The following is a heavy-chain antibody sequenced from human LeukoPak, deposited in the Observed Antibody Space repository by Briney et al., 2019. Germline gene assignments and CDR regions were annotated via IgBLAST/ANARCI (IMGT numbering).Heavy chain of an antibody. J-gene: IGHJ2*01. CDR2: IHPGDSDT. CDR3: ARVVVVTATHWYFDL. D-gene: IGHD2-21*02. CDR1: GYIFINYW. Sequence: GESLKISREASGYIFINYWIGWVRQVPGKGLDWMGVIHPGDSDTRYSPSFQGQVTISVDKSITTAYLQWSSLQASDTAMYFCARVVVVTATHWYFDLWGRGSLVTVFS. V-gene: IGHV5-51*01.